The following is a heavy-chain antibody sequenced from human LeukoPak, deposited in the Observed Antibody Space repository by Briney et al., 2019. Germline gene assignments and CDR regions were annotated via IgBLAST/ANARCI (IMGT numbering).Heavy chain of an antibody. J-gene: IGHJ4*02. V-gene: IGHV3-7*01. CDR1: GFTFSTYW. Sequence: GGSLRLSCAASGFTFSTYWVSWVRQAPGKGLEWVANINGDGSEKYYVDSVKGRFTISRDNAKNSLYLQMNSLRAEDTAVYYCGVVFWGQGTLVTVSS. CDR3: GVVF. CDR2: INGDGSEK.